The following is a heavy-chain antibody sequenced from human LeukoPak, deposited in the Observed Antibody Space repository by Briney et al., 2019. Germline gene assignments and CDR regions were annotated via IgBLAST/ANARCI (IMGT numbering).Heavy chain of an antibody. CDR1: GGSISSSSYY. CDR2: IYYSGST. J-gene: IGHJ4*02. D-gene: IGHD4-17*01. CDR3: ARAPNGDYEGVGFDY. Sequence: SETLSLTCTVSGGSISSSSYYWGWIRQPPGKGLEWIGSIYYSGSTYYNPSLKSRVTISVDTSKNQFSLKLSSVTAADTAVYYCARAPNGDYEGVGFDYWGQGTLVTVSS. V-gene: IGHV4-39*01.